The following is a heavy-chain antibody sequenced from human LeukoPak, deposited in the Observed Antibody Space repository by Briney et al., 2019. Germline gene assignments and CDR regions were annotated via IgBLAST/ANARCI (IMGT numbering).Heavy chain of an antibody. D-gene: IGHD3-22*01. CDR3: AKDLSGYYDSSGYFDY. V-gene: IGHV3-23*01. CDR2: ITGSGSST. Sequence: GGSLRLSCAASGSTFSSYPMSWVRQAPGKGLEWVSDITGSGSSTYYADSVKGRFTISRDNAKNSLYLQMNSLRAEDTALYYCAKDLSGYYDSSGYFDYWGQGTLVTVSS. J-gene: IGHJ4*02. CDR1: GSTFSSYP.